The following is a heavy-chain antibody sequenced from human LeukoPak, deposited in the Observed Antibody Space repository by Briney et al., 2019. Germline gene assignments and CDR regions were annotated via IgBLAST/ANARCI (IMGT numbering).Heavy chain of an antibody. J-gene: IGHJ4*02. Sequence: SETLSLTCTVSGGSISASGYYWRWLRPPPGKGLEWIAYISYNGGTYDNPSLKSRLAISVDTSKNQFSLKLSSVTVADTAVYYCARTTTVTAYYFDSWGQGTLVTVSS. CDR3: ARTTTVTAYYFDS. CDR1: GGSISASGYY. V-gene: IGHV4-31*03. D-gene: IGHD4-17*01. CDR2: ISYNGGT.